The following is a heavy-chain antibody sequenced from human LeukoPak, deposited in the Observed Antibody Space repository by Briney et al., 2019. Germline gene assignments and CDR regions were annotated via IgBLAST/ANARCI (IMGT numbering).Heavy chain of an antibody. J-gene: IGHJ4*02. V-gene: IGHV3-11*01. Sequence: PGGSLRLSCAASGFTFSGYYMSWIRQAPGKGLEWVSYISSSGSTIYYADSVKGRFTISRDNAKNSLYLQMNSLRAEDTAVYYCARSRSSGWSRYYFDYWGQGTLVTVSS. D-gene: IGHD6-19*01. CDR2: ISSSGSTI. CDR3: ARSRSSGWSRYYFDY. CDR1: GFTFSGYY.